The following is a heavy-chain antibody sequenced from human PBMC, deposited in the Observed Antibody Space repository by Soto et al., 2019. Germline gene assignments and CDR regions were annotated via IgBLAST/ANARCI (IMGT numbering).Heavy chain of an antibody. V-gene: IGHV4-34*01. D-gene: IGHD6-13*01. CDR2: INHSGST. CDR1: GGSFSGYY. J-gene: IGHJ5*02. Sequence: TSETLSLTCAVYGGSFSGYYWSWIRQPPGKGLEWIGEINHSGSTNYNPSLKSRVTISVDTSKNQFSLKLSSVTAADTAVYYCARGRDWYSSSWYGLVWFDPWGQGTLVTAPQ. CDR3: ARGRDWYSSSWYGLVWFDP.